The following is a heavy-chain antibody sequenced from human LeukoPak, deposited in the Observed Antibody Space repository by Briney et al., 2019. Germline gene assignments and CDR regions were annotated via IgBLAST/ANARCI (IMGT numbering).Heavy chain of an antibody. D-gene: IGHD5-18*01. V-gene: IGHV3-30*02. CDR1: GFTFSSYA. J-gene: IGHJ4*02. CDR3: AKDQGTAMATPDY. CDR2: IRYDGSNK. Sequence: GGSLRLSCAASGFTFSSYAMHWVRQAPGKGLEWVAFIRYDGSNKYYADSVKGRFTISRDNSKNTLYLQMSSLRAEDTAVYYCAKDQGTAMATPDYWGQGTQVTVSS.